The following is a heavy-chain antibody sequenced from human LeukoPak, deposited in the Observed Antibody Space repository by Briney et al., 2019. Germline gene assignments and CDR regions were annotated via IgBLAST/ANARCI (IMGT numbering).Heavy chain of an antibody. Sequence: PGGSLRLSCAASGFTFSSYSMNWVRQAPGKGLEWVSSITSSGRYIYYADSVKGRFTISRDNSKNSLYLQMNSLRTEDTALYYCAKEGDGYHWGQGTMVTVSS. V-gene: IGHV3-21*04. CDR3: AKEGDGYH. J-gene: IGHJ3*01. CDR1: GFTFSSYS. CDR2: ITSSGRYI. D-gene: IGHD5-24*01.